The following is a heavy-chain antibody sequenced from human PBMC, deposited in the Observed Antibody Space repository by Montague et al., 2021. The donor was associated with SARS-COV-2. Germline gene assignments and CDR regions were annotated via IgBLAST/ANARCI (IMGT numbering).Heavy chain of an antibody. J-gene: IGHJ4*02. Sequence: SETLSLTCTVPGGSISSSYWSCIRQHPRNRLESYGDICYSGSTNYNPSLKSRVTISVDTSKNQFSLKLSSVTAADTAVYYCARVRRGYYYGLGVSAHFDYWGQGTLVTVSS. CDR1: GGSISSSY. CDR3: ARVRRGYYYGLGVSAHFDY. D-gene: IGHD3-10*01. CDR2: ICYSGST. V-gene: IGHV4-59*01.